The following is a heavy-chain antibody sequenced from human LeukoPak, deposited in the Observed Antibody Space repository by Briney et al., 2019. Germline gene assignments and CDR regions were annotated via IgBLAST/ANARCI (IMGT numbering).Heavy chain of an antibody. CDR1: GGSISSYY. CDR2: IYYIGST. D-gene: IGHD2-2*01. CDR3: ARADCSSTSCYAWRDAFHI. Sequence: SETLSLTCSVSGGSISSYYWSWLRQPPGKGLEWIGYIYYIGSTNYNPSLKSRVTISVDTSKNQFSLKLSSVTAADTAVYYCARADCSSTSCYAWRDAFHIWGQGTMVTISS. V-gene: IGHV4-59*01. J-gene: IGHJ3*02.